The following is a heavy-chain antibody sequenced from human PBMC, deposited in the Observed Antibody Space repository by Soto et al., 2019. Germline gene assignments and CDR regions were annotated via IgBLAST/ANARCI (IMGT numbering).Heavy chain of an antibody. J-gene: IGHJ4*02. CDR1: GFTLSDHY. CDR3: VRAQQNNYDS. Sequence: EVQLVESGGGLVQPGGSLRLSCAASGFTLSDHYMDWVRQAPGQGLEWVGRSRNKAYSYTTEYAASVKGRFTTTREDSKNSLSLRMNSLNPDDTAVYYCVRAQQNNYDSWGQGTLVTVSS. V-gene: IGHV3-72*01. CDR2: SRNKAYSYTT. D-gene: IGHD6-13*01.